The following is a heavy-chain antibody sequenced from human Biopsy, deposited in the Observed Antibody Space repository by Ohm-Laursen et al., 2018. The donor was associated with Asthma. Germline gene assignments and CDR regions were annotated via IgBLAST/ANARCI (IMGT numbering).Heavy chain of an antibody. D-gene: IGHD3-22*01. CDR1: GFAVSRGH. Sequence: SLRLSCAASGFAVSRGHMFWVRQAPGKGLEWVSVIYSGGTSHTADSVRGRFTISRDYSKNTLYLQMHSLRAEDTAVYYCARGDSSNWSHYYFDYWGQGVLVTVSS. J-gene: IGHJ4*02. CDR3: ARGDSSNWSHYYFDY. CDR2: IYSGGTS. V-gene: IGHV3-53*01.